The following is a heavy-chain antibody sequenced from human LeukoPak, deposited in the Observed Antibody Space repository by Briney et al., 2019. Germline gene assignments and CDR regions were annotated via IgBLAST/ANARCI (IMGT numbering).Heavy chain of an antibody. V-gene: IGHV4-61*02. CDR2: IYINGGT. J-gene: IGHJ4*02. CDR1: GDSISSGSYY. D-gene: IGHD1-1*01. Sequence: PSQTLSLTCTVSGDSISSGSYYWSWIRQPAGKGLEWIGRIYINGGTNYNPSLKSRVTISVDMSRNQFSLKLSSVTAADTAVYYCARDGNDYGDYWGQGTLVTVSS. CDR3: ARDGNDYGDY.